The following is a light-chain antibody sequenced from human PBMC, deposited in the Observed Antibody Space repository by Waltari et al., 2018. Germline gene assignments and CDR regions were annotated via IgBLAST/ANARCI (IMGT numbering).Light chain of an antibody. CDR3: QQYGTSPYT. Sequence: IVLTQSPGTLPLSPGDKASLLCKASQTLSSNFLAWYRQRPGQPPGLLIHGAAKRAAGIPDTFSGSGSGTDFTLTISRLEAEDSAVYYCQQYGTSPYTFGQGTKVEIK. V-gene: IGKV3-20*01. J-gene: IGKJ2*01. CDR2: GAA. CDR1: QTLSSNF.